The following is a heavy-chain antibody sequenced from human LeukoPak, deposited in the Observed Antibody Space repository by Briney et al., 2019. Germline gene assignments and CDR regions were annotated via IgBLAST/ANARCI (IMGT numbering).Heavy chain of an antibody. CDR3: ARRLTQYDCFDP. J-gene: IGHJ5*02. Sequence: SQTLSLTCAISGDSVSSNSVTWNWIRQSPSRGLEWLGGTYYRSTWYNDYAVSVRGRITVNPDTSKNQFSLHLDSVTPEDTAVYYCARRLTQYDCFDPWGQGILVTVSS. D-gene: IGHD2-2*01. V-gene: IGHV6-1*01. CDR1: GDSVSSNSVT. CDR2: TYYRSTWYN.